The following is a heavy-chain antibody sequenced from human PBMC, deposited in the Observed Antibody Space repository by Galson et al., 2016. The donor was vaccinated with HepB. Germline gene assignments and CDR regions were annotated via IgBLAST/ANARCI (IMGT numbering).Heavy chain of an antibody. J-gene: IGHJ6*02. Sequence: SLRLSCAVSGFTFSTYAMHWVRQAPGKGLEWVAVISYDGSHKHYRDSVKGRFTISRDNSKNTLYLQMNSLRREDTAVYYCARPRRWPQYYYGLDVWGQGTTVTVSS. CDR1: GFTFSTYA. CDR3: ARPRRWPQYYYGLDV. V-gene: IGHV3-30-3*01. D-gene: IGHD5-24*01. CDR2: ISYDGSHK.